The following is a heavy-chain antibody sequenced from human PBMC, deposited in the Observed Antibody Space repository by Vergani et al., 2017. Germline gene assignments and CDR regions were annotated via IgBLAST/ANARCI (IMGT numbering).Heavy chain of an antibody. CDR2: INTGNVNK. V-gene: IGHV1-3*04. Sequence: QVQLEQSGAEVKKPGASVKVSCKASGYPFTSYAMHWVRQAPGQRLEWMGWINTGNVNKKYSQKFNGRVTMRRDTSTSSVYMELSSLRSEDTAVYYCSSDFYGSGSYSAFDIWGQGTMVTVSS. CDR3: SSDFYGSGSYSAFDI. D-gene: IGHD3-10*01. CDR1: GYPFTSYA. J-gene: IGHJ3*02.